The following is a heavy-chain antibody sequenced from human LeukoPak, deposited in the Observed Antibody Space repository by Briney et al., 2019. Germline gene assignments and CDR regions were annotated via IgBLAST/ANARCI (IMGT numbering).Heavy chain of an antibody. V-gene: IGHV3-20*04. CDR3: ARDAWGQLAPYFDY. Sequence: PGGSLRLSCAASGFTFDDYGMSWVRQAPGKGLEWVSGINWNGGSTGYADSVKGRFTISRDNAKNSLYLQMNSLRAEDTAVYYCARDAWGQLAPYFDYWGQGTLVTVSS. CDR2: INWNGGST. D-gene: IGHD6-13*01. J-gene: IGHJ4*02. CDR1: GFTFDDYG.